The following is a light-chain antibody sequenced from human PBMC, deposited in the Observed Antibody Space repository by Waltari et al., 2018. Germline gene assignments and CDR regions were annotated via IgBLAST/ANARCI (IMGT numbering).Light chain of an antibody. CDR2: GAS. J-gene: IGKJ5*01. CDR3: QQYNDWPKIT. V-gene: IGKV3-15*01. Sequence: EIVMTQSPATLSVSPGERATPACRASQSVSSDLAWYQQKPGQAPRLLFYGASTRATGIPARFSGSGSGTDFTLSISSLQSEDFALYYCQQYNDWPKITFGQGTRLEIK. CDR1: QSVSSD.